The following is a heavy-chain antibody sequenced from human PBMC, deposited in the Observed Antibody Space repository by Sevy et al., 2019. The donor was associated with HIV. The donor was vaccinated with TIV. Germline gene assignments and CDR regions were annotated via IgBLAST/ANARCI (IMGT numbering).Heavy chain of an antibody. CDR2: IRSKANSYAT. J-gene: IGHJ4*02. CDR3: TRHVPPTGRTGTNRYFDY. CDR1: GFTFSGSA. V-gene: IGHV3-73*01. D-gene: IGHD1-7*01. Sequence: GGSLRLSCAASGFTFSGSAMHWVRQASGKGLEWVGRIRSKANSYATAYAASVKGRFTISRDDSKNTAYLQMNSLKTEDTAVYYCTRHVPPTGRTGTNRYFDYWGQGTLVTVSS.